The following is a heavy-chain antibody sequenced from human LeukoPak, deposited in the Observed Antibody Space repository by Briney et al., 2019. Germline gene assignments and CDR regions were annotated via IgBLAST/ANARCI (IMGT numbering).Heavy chain of an antibody. V-gene: IGHV3-30-3*01. CDR2: ISYDGSNK. J-gene: IGHJ2*01. CDR3: SLSYDSSGYPDWYFDL. D-gene: IGHD3-22*01. Sequence: GGSLRLSCAASGFTFSSYAMHWVRQAPGKGLEWVAVISYDGSNKYYADSVKGRFTISRDNSKNTLYLQMNSLRAEDTAVYYCSLSYDSSGYPDWYFDLWGRGTLVTVSS. CDR1: GFTFSSYA.